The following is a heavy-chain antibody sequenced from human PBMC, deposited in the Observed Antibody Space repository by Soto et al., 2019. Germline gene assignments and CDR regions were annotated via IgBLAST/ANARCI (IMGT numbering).Heavy chain of an antibody. CDR3: ARWEGYSSGDRAFDT. CDR1: GYSFTNYW. J-gene: IGHJ3*02. D-gene: IGHD6-19*01. V-gene: IGHV5-51*01. Sequence: HGESLKISCKGSGYSFTNYWLGWVRQMAGKGLEWMVLIYPGDSDTRYSPSFQGQVTISADKSISTAYLQWSSLKASDTAMYYCARWEGYSSGDRAFDTLCKARMVTV. CDR2: IYPGDSDT.